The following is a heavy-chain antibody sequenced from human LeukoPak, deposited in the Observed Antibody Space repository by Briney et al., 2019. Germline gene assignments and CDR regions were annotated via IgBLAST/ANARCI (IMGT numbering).Heavy chain of an antibody. CDR2: ISGNGRDT. CDR1: GFTFSSYG. Sequence: GGSLRLSCAASGFTFSSYGTHWVRQAPGKGLEWVSAISGNGRDTYYTDSVKGRFTISRDNSKNTLYLQMHSLRAEDTAIYYCARAAAVCSSTSCYGHYWGQGTLVTVSS. CDR3: ARAAAVCSSTSCYGHY. J-gene: IGHJ4*02. V-gene: IGHV3-23*01. D-gene: IGHD2-2*01.